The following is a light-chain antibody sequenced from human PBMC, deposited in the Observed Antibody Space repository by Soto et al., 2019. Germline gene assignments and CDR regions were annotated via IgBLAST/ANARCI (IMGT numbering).Light chain of an antibody. CDR3: QQYENWPQLT. CDR2: DAS. V-gene: IGKV3-11*01. Sequence: EIVLTQSPATLSLSPGERATLSFRASQSVSSYLAWYQQKPGQAPRLLIYDASNRATGIPARFSGSGSGTDFTLTISSLQSEDSAVYYCQQYENWPQLTFGGGTKVDIK. J-gene: IGKJ4*01. CDR1: QSVSSY.